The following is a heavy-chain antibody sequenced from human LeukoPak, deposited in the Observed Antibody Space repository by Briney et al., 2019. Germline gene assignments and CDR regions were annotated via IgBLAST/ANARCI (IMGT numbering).Heavy chain of an antibody. J-gene: IGHJ6*03. CDR1: GFTFSSYA. D-gene: IGHD6-6*01. CDR2: ISYDGSNK. V-gene: IGHV3-30-3*01. Sequence: GGSLRLSCTASGFTFSSYAMHWVRQAPGKGLEWVAVISYDGSNKYYADSVKGRFTISRDNSKNTLYLQMNSLRAEDTAVYYCARVSPRQLVHIGDYMDVWGKGTTVTVSS. CDR3: ARVSPRQLVHIGDYMDV.